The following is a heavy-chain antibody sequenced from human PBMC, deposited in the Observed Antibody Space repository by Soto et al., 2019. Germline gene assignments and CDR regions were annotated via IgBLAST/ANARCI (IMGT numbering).Heavy chain of an antibody. V-gene: IGHV3-21*03. Sequence: LRLSCSVSGLTFSTYKINWVRQAPGKGLEWVSSISSSGQHTYYADSVKGRFTISRDNGQNSLYLQMDNLRVEDTAVYYCVTDDYGEDNWGQGTPVTVSS. CDR2: ISSSGQHT. J-gene: IGHJ4*02. D-gene: IGHD4-17*01. CDR3: VTDDYGEDN. CDR1: GLTFSTYK.